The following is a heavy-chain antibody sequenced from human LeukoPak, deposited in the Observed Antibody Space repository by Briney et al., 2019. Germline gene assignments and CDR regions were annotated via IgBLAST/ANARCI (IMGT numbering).Heavy chain of an antibody. V-gene: IGHV3-48*03. CDR2: ISSSGTTV. J-gene: IGHJ5*02. CDR1: GFTFRSYE. Sequence: GGSLRLSCAASGFTFRSYEMNWVRQAPGRGLEWVSYISSSGTTVYYADSVKGRFTISRDNAKNSLYLQMNSLRAEDTAVYYCARSIIHWLDPWGQGTLVTVSS. CDR3: ARSIIHWLDP.